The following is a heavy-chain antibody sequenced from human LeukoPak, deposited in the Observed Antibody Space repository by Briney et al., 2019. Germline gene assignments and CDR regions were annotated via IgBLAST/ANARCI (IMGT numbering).Heavy chain of an antibody. Sequence: VAVISYDGSNKYYADSVKGRFTISRDNSKNTLYLQMNSLRAEDTAVYYCAKGTTELFDYWGQGTLVTVSS. J-gene: IGHJ4*02. D-gene: IGHD1-1*01. CDR3: AKGTTELFDY. V-gene: IGHV3-30*18. CDR2: ISYDGSNK.